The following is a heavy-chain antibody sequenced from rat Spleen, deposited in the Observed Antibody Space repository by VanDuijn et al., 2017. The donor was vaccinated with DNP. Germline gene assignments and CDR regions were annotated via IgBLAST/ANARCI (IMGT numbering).Heavy chain of an antibody. J-gene: IGHJ3*01. CDR3: TTQGLITRAPKWSAY. CDR1: GFTFSNYG. Sequence: EVQLVESGGGLVQPGRSLKLSCAASGFTFSNYGMAWVRQAPTKGLEWVASISTSGSRTYYPDSVKGRFTISRDNTISTLYLQMDSLRSEDTATYYCTTQGLITRAPKWSAYWGQGTLVTVSS. D-gene: IGHD1-1*01. CDR2: ISTSGSRT. V-gene: IGHV5S13*01.